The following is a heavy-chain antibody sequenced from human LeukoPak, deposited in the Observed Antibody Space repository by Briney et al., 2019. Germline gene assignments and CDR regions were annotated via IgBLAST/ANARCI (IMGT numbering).Heavy chain of an antibody. CDR1: GGTFSSYA. D-gene: IGHD3-10*01. Sequence: SVKVSCKASGGTFSSYAISWVRQAPGQGLEWMGGIIPIFGSANYAQKFQGRVTITADESTSTAYMELSSLRSEDTAVYFCARGVSSGTYYTSHYYYYMDVWGKGTSVTISS. CDR3: ARGVSSGTYYTSHYYYYMDV. CDR2: IIPIFGSA. J-gene: IGHJ6*03. V-gene: IGHV1-69*01.